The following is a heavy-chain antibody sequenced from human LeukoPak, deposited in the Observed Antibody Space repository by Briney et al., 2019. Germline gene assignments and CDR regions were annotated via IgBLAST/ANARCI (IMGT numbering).Heavy chain of an antibody. CDR2: INHSGSS. D-gene: IGHD6-19*01. CDR1: GESFKDYY. J-gene: IGHJ6*03. CDR3: ARNSHSSGWYYYYYMDV. V-gene: IGHV4-34*01. Sequence: SETLSLTCAVYGESFKDYYWNWIRQPPGKGLEWIGEINHSGSSNYNPSLKSRVTISVDTSKNQFKLSSVTAADTAVYYCARNSHSSGWYYYYYMDVWGKGTTVTISS.